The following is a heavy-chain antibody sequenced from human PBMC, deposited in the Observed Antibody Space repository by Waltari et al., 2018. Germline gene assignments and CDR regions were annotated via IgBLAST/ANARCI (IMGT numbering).Heavy chain of an antibody. V-gene: IGHV3-53*01. CDR2: IYNDGTK. CDR3: ATDGDGDCSLCLAQ. J-gene: IGHJ4*02. Sequence: EVQLVESGGGVIQPGGSLRLSCAASGFIVSTTYMSWVRQAPGKGLEWVSVIYNDGTKRYADSVKGRFTVSRDNSKNMVHLQMDSLRAEDTAVYYCATDGDGDCSLCLAQWGQGTLVTVSS. CDR1: GFIVSTTY. D-gene: IGHD2-21*02.